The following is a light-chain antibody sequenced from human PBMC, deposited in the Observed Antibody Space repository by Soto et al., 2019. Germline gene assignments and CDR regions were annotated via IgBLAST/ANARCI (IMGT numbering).Light chain of an antibody. CDR3: ETWDSNTHTV. Sequence: QPVLTQSSSASASLGSSVKLTCTLSSGHSSYIIAWHQQQPGKAPRYLMKLEGSGSYNKGSGVPDRFSGSSSGADRYHTISNLQFEDEADYYSETWDSNTHTVFGGGTKLTLL. CDR1: SGHSSYI. CDR2: LEGSGSY. V-gene: IGLV4-60*02. J-gene: IGLJ3*02.